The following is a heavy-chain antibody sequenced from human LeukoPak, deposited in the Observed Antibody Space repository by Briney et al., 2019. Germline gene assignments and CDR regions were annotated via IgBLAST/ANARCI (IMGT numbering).Heavy chain of an antibody. D-gene: IGHD5-24*01. CDR1: GGSIISYY. CDR3: AREIGRDGYNRSFDY. CDR2: IYTSGNT. V-gene: IGHV4-4*07. Sequence: SETLSLTCTVSGGSIISYYWSWIRQPAGKGLKWIGRIYTSGNTNYSPSLKSRVTMSVDTSENQFSLNLSSVTAADTAVYYCAREIGRDGYNRSFDYWGQGTLVTVSS. J-gene: IGHJ4*02.